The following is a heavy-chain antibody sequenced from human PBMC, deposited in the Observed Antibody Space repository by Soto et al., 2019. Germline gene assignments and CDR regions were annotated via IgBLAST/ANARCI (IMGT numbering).Heavy chain of an antibody. J-gene: IGHJ4*02. CDR1: GGSVSSGYYF. V-gene: IGHV4-61*01. Sequence: QVQLQESGSGLVKPSETLSLTCTVSGGSVSSGYYFWNWIRQPPGKGLEWIGYIHDSGSTSYNPSLQTRVTMTMDTSKTQLSLNLRSVTAADTGVYYGARVGNYEGVYWGQGTLVTVSS. CDR3: ARVGNYEGVY. D-gene: IGHD4-4*01. CDR2: IHDSGST.